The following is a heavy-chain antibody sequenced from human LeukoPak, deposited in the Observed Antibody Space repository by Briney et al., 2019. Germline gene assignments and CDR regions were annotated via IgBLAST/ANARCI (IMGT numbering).Heavy chain of an antibody. V-gene: IGHV3-11*01. Sequence: GGSLRLSCAASGFTFSDYYMSWIRQAPGKGLEWVSYISSSGSTIYNADSVKGRFTISRDNAKNSLYLQMNSLRAEDTAVYYCARGHDEYYYDSSGYFDYWGQGTLVTVSS. CDR2: ISSSGSTI. CDR3: ARGHDEYYYDSSGYFDY. D-gene: IGHD3-22*01. CDR1: GFTFSDYY. J-gene: IGHJ4*02.